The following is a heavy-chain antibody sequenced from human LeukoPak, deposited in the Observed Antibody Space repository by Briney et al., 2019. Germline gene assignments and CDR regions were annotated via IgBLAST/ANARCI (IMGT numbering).Heavy chain of an antibody. V-gene: IGHV1-8*01. D-gene: IGHD3-16*01. CDR1: GYTFTSYD. CDR3: AREGLGELTLDY. CDR2: MNPNSGNT. Sequence: ASVKVSCKASGYTFTSYDINWVRQATGQGLEWMGWMNPNSGNTGYAQKFQGRVTMTRDTSTSTAYMELRSLRSDDTAVYYCAREGLGELTLDYWGQGTLVTVSS. J-gene: IGHJ4*02.